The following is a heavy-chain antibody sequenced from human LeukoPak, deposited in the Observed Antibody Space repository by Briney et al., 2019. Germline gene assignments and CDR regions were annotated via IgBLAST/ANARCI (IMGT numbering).Heavy chain of an antibody. CDR3: ARDPEYDFWSGYHGDY. V-gene: IGHV3-20*04. J-gene: IGHJ4*02. Sequence: SGGSLRLSCAASGFTFDDCGMSWVRQAPGKGLEWVSGINWNGGSTDYADSVKGRFTISRDNAKNSLYLQMNSLRAEDTAVYYCARDPEYDFWSGYHGDYWGQGTLVTVSS. CDR1: GFTFDDCG. CDR2: INWNGGST. D-gene: IGHD3-3*01.